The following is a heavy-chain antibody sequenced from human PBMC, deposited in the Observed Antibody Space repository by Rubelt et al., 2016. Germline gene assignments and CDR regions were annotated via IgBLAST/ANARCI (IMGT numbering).Heavy chain of an antibody. V-gene: IGHV4-39*01. Sequence: QLQLQESGPGLVKPSETLSLTCTVSGGSISSSSYYWGWIRQPPGKGLEWIGSIYYSGSTYYNPSLKIRVTMSVDTSKNQFALRLSSVTAADTAVYYCARGRPIFGVVIMGAWWFDPWGQGTLVTVSS. D-gene: IGHD3-3*01. CDR1: GGSISSSSYY. CDR2: IYYSGST. CDR3: ARGRPIFGVVIMGAWWFDP. J-gene: IGHJ5*02.